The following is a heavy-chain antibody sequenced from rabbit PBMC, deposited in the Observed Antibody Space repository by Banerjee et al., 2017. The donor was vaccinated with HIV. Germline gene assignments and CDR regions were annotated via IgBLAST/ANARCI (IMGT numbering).Heavy chain of an antibody. CDR3: VSYDDYGDRNL. CDR2: IDPVFRST. V-gene: IGHV1S47*01. Sequence: QEQLVESGGGLVQPGGSLKLSCKASGLDFSSYGVSWVRQAPGKGLEWIGYIDPVFRSTYYASWVNGRFTISSHNAQNTLYLQLNSLTAADTATYFCVSYDDYGDRNLWGPGTLVTVS. D-gene: IGHD2-1*01. CDR1: GLDFSSYG. J-gene: IGHJ4*01.